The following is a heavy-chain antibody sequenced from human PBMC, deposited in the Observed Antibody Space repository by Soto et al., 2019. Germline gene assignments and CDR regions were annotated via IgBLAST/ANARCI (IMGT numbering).Heavy chain of an antibody. D-gene: IGHD3-16*02. V-gene: IGHV1-69*01. CDR2: IIPIFGTA. Sequence: QVQLVQSGAEVKKPGSSVKVSCKASGGTFSSYAISWVRQAPGQGLEWMGGIIPIFGTANYAQKFQGRVTITADESTSPAYMELSSLRSDDTAVYYCARDPPHRYRGGFDPWGKGTLVTVSS. CDR1: GGTFSSYA. J-gene: IGHJ5*02. CDR3: ARDPPHRYRGGFDP.